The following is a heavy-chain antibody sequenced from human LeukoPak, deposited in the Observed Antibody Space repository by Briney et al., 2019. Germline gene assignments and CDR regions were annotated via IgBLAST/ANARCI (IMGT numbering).Heavy chain of an antibody. CDR1: GGSISSGSYY. CDR3: ARGGIAVAGVHP. J-gene: IGHJ4*02. V-gene: IGHV4-61*02. D-gene: IGHD6-19*01. CDR2: IYTSGST. Sequence: PSQTLSLTCTVSGGSISSGSYYWSWIRQPAGKGLEWIGRIYTSGSTNYNPSLKSRVTISVDTSKNQFSLKLSSVTAADTAVYYCARGGIAVAGVHPWGQGTLVTVSS.